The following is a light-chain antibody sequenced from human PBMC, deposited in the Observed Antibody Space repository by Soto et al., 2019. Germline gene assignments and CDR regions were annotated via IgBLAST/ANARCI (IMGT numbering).Light chain of an antibody. J-gene: IGKJ3*01. V-gene: IGKV3-20*01. CDR3: HQYGRSPIYT. Sequence: EIVLTQFPGTLSLSPGATATLSCRASQSVSSNYLAWFQQKPGQAPRLLIYGASSRATGIPDRFSGSGSGTDFTLTISRLEPKDFAVYYCHQYGRSPIYTFGPGTKVDFK. CDR2: GAS. CDR1: QSVSSNY.